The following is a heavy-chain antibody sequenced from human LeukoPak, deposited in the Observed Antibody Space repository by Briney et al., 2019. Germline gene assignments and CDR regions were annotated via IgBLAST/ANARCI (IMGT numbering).Heavy chain of an antibody. J-gene: IGHJ3*02. CDR2: ISSSSSYI. Sequence: PGGSLRLSCAASGFTFSTYSMNWVRQAPGKGLEWVSSISSSSSYIYYADSVKGRFTISRDNARNSLYLQMNSLRAEDTAVYYCARAKRNGFDIWGQGTMVTVSS. CDR3: ARAKRNGFDI. V-gene: IGHV3-21*01. CDR1: GFTFSTYS.